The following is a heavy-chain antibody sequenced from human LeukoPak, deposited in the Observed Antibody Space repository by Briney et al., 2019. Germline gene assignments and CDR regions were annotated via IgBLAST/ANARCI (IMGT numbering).Heavy chain of an antibody. CDR1: GFTFTSYS. V-gene: IGHV3-48*04. CDR3: ARDHSYYGSGSYYDF. D-gene: IGHD3-10*01. CDR2: ISSSSSTI. J-gene: IGHJ4*02. Sequence: GGSLRLSCVASGFTFTSYSMNWVRQAPGKGLEWVSYISSSSSTIYYADSVKGRFTISRDNAKNSLYLQMNSLRAEDTAVYYCARDHSYYGSGSYYDFWGQGTLVTVSS.